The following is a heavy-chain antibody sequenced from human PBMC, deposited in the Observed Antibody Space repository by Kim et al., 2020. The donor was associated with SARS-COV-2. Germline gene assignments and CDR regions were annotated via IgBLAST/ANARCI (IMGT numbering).Heavy chain of an antibody. J-gene: IGHJ5*01. CDR3: SGRISDS. D-gene: IGHD2-15*01. V-gene: IGHV3-48*03. Sequence: GGSLRLSCAASGFTFSSYEMNWVRQAPGKGLEWVSYITSSGSTVYYADSVKGRFTISRDNAKNSLYLQMNSLRVEDTAVYYCSGRISDSWGQGTLVTVSS. CDR1: GFTFSSYE. CDR2: ITSSGSTV.